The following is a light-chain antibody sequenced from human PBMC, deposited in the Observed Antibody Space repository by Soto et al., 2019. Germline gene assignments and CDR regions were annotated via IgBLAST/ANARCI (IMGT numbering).Light chain of an antibody. V-gene: IGLV1-44*01. CDR2: TTN. CDR3: AAWDDSLKGFV. Sequence: QSVLTQPPSASGTPGQRVTISCSGGGSNIGSNSVNWFQQLPGTAPKLLISTTNQRPSGVPDRFSGSKSGTSGSLAISGLQSDDEAEYYCAAWDDSLKGFVFGTGTEVTVL. CDR1: GSNIGSNS. J-gene: IGLJ1*01.